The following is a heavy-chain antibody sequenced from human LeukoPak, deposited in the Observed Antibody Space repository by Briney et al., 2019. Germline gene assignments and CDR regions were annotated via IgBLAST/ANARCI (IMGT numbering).Heavy chain of an antibody. CDR3: ATYRQVLLPFES. D-gene: IGHD2-8*02. CDR1: GFTFSTFA. V-gene: IGHV3-23*01. CDR2: IFPSGGEI. J-gene: IGHJ4*02. Sequence: GGSLRLSCAASGFTFSTFAMIWVRQPPGKGLEWVSSIFPSGGEIHYADSVRGRFTTSRDNSKSTLSLQMNSPRAEDTAIYYCATYRQVLLPFESWGQGTLVTVSS.